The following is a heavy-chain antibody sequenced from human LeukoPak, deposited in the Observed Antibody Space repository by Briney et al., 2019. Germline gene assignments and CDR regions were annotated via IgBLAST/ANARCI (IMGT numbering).Heavy chain of an antibody. J-gene: IGHJ4*02. CDR2: IHPSGSL. Sequence: SETLSLTCAVYGGSFSGYYWSWIRQSPGKGLEWIGEIHPSGSLHYNPSLESRINISPDTSKNQFSLKLSSVTIADTAVYYCERGTDPYKVAYWGPGTLVTVSS. CDR1: GGSFSGYY. CDR3: ERGTDPYKVAY. V-gene: IGHV4-34*01. D-gene: IGHD1-1*01.